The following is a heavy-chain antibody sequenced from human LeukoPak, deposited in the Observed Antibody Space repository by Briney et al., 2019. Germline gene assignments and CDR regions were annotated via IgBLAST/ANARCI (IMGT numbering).Heavy chain of an antibody. CDR2: IRRDGVTM. Sequence: GGSLRLSCAASGFTFNSFDMQWVRQAPGKGLEWISFIRRDGVTMYADSVKGRFTISRDAAMNSLFLQMDSLTDEDTAVYYCARGRTDFDYWGQGTLVTVSP. J-gene: IGHJ4*02. CDR1: GFTFNSFD. CDR3: ARGRTDFDY. V-gene: IGHV3-48*02.